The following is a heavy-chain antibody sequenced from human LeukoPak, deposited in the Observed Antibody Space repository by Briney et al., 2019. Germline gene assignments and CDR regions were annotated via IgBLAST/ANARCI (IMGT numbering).Heavy chain of an antibody. Sequence: PSETLSLTCAVYGGSFSGYYWSWIRQPPGKGLEWIGEINHSGSINYNPSLKSRVTISVDTSKNQFSLKLSSVTAADTAVYYCARGDRSYYYGSGSYFFWWGQGTLVTVSS. J-gene: IGHJ4*02. CDR2: INHSGSI. CDR1: GGSFSGYY. D-gene: IGHD3-10*01. V-gene: IGHV4-34*01. CDR3: ARGDRSYYYGSGSYFFW.